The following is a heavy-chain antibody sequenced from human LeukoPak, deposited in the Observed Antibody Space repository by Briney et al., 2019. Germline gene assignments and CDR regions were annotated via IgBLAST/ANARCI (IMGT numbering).Heavy chain of an antibody. J-gene: IGHJ4*02. D-gene: IGHD4-17*01. CDR3: ARSGDSPSFDS. Sequence: SETLSLTCTVSGDSITRHYWNWIRQSPGKALEWIGYIHYTGSTNTNPSLRSRATISVDTSNSQFSLKLNSVTAADTAVYSCARSGDSPSFDSWGQGTLVTVSS. CDR1: GDSITRHY. V-gene: IGHV4-59*11. CDR2: IHYTGST.